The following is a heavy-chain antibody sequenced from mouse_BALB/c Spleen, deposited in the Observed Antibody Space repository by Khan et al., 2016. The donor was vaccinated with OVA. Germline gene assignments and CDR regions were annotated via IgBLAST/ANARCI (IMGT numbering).Heavy chain of an antibody. CDR3: AKFVYGGSSNWYIDV. J-gene: IGHJ1*01. CDR1: GFSLTKYG. V-gene: IGHV2-3*01. Sequence: VQLQESGPGLVAPSQSLSMTCTVSGFSLTKYGVSWVRQPPGKGLEWLGVIWGGGSTNYPSALMSRLSISKDNSKNQVFLKRNSLQTDDTATYYCAKFVYGGSSNWYIDVWGAGTTVTVSS. D-gene: IGHD1-1*01. CDR2: IWGGGST.